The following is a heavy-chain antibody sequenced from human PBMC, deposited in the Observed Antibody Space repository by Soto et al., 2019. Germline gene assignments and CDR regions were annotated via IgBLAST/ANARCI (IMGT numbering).Heavy chain of an antibody. D-gene: IGHD1-1*01. J-gene: IGHJ6*02. CDR2: LNGGTGQT. Sequence: ASVKVSFKASGYTFSTYAIHWLRQGPGQSLEWMGWLNGGTGQTRYSQRFQDRVTITRDTSASTAYMEVSSLRPEDTAVYYCARGKGMEENYYYYGMDIWGQGTTVTV. CDR1: GYTFSTYA. CDR3: ARGKGMEENYYYYGMDI. V-gene: IGHV1-3*01.